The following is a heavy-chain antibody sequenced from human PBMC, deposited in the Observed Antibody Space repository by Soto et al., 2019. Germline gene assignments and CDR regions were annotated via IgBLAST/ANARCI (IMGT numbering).Heavy chain of an antibody. Sequence: QVQLQQWGAGLLKPSETLSLTCAVYGGSFRDYYWSWIRQPPGKGLEWIGEINHSGSTNYNPSLKSRVTITVDTSKNQFSLKLSSVTAADTAVYYCARYGDYVPFDYWGQGTLVTVSS. CDR1: GGSFRDYY. D-gene: IGHD4-17*01. CDR3: ARYGDYVPFDY. J-gene: IGHJ4*02. CDR2: INHSGST. V-gene: IGHV4-34*01.